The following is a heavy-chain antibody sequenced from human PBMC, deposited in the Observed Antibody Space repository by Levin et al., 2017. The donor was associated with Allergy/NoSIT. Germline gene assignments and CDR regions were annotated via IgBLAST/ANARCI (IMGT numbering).Heavy chain of an antibody. Sequence: SETLSLTCTVSGDSITSHWWSWIRQPPGKGLEWLGCVHYSGNTLYNPSLPSRVTISVETSKKEFSLRLTSVTAADTAMYYCTRTSNSGGYWGQGTLVTVSS. D-gene: IGHD4-11*01. V-gene: IGHV4-59*08. CDR2: VHYSGNT. CDR1: GDSITSHW. CDR3: TRTSNSGGY. J-gene: IGHJ4*02.